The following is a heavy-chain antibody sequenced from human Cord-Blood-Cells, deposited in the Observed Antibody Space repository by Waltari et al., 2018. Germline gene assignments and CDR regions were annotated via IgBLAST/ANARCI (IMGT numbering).Heavy chain of an antibody. Sequence: QVQLVQSGAEVKKPGSSVKVSCKASGGTFSSYAISWVRQAPGQGLEWMGRTIPILGIANYAQKCQGRVTNTADKSTSTAYMELSSLRSEDTAVYYCARGAPGFNWFDPWGQGTLVTVSS. D-gene: IGHD6-25*01. V-gene: IGHV1-69*04. CDR2: TIPILGIA. CDR1: GGTFSSYA. CDR3: ARGAPGFNWFDP. J-gene: IGHJ5*02.